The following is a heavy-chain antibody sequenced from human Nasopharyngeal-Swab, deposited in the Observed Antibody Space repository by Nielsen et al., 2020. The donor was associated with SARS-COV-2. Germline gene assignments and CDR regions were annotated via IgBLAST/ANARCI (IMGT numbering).Heavy chain of an antibody. Sequence: GESLKISCAASGFSFSTYSMNWVRQAPGKGLEWVSSISGSLTYIYYGDSVKGRFTISRDNAKNSLYLQMNSLRAEDTAVYYCTLRVRGYDSSGYSLLFDYWGQGTLVTVSS. CDR2: ISGSLTYI. CDR1: GFSFSTYS. CDR3: TLRVRGYDSSGYSLLFDY. V-gene: IGHV3-21*01. J-gene: IGHJ4*02. D-gene: IGHD3-22*01.